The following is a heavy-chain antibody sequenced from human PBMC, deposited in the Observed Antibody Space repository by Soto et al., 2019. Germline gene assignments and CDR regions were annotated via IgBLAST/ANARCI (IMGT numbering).Heavy chain of an antibody. CDR3: ARESFRLGYCSGGSCPLGY. J-gene: IGHJ4*02. CDR2: IIPIFGTA. Sequence: VASVKVSCKASGGTFSSYAISWVRQAPGQGLEWMGGIIPIFGTANYAQKFQGRVTITRDTSASTAYMELSSLRSEDTAVYYCARESFRLGYCSGGSCPLGYWGQGTLVTVSS. CDR1: GGTFSSYA. V-gene: IGHV1-69*05. D-gene: IGHD2-15*01.